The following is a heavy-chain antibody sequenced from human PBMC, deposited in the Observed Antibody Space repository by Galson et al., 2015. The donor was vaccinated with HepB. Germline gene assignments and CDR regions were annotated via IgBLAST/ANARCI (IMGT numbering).Heavy chain of an antibody. CDR3: ARDRGGDYGYYYYGMDV. CDR2: ISSSNNYM. V-gene: IGHV3-21*01. D-gene: IGHD4-17*01. J-gene: IGHJ6*02. CDR1: GITFSSYS. Sequence: SLRLSCAASGITFSSYSMNWVRQAPGKGLEWVSSISSSNNYMYYADSVKGRFTISRDNAKNSLYLQMNSLRAEDTAVYYCARDRGGDYGYYYYGMDVWGQGTTVTVSS.